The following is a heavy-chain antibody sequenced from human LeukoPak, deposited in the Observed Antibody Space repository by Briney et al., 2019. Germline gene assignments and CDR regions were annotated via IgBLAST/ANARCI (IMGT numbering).Heavy chain of an antibody. CDR2: ISSSGSTI. J-gene: IGHJ6*02. CDR3: ATGGYSYGRYYYYGMDV. Sequence: GGSLRLSCAASGFTFSSYEMNWVRQAPGKGLEWVSYISSSGSTIYYADSVKGRFTISRDNAKNSLYLQMNSLRAEDTAVYYCATGGYSYGRYYYYGMDVWGQGTTVTVSS. D-gene: IGHD5-18*01. CDR1: GFTFSSYE. V-gene: IGHV3-48*03.